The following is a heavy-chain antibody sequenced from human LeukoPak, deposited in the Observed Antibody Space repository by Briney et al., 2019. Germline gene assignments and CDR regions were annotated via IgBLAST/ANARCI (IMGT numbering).Heavy chain of an antibody. Sequence: PGGSLRLSCAASGFTVSSNYMSWVRQAPGKGLEWVSVIYSGGSTYYADSVKGRFTISRDNSKNTLYLQMNSLRAEDTAVYYCARDRGALVGATRHYYYGMDVWGQGTTVTVSS. D-gene: IGHD1-26*01. CDR2: IYSGGST. V-gene: IGHV3-53*01. CDR1: GFTVSSNY. CDR3: ARDRGALVGATRHYYYGMDV. J-gene: IGHJ6*02.